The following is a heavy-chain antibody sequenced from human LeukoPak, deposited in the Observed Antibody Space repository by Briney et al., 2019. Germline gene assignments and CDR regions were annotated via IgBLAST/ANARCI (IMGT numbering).Heavy chain of an antibody. J-gene: IGHJ4*02. CDR1: GFTFSSYS. CDR3: ARVEGRGAVAAHY. V-gene: IGHV3-21*01. CDR2: ISSSSSYI. Sequence: GGSLRLSCAASGFTFSSYSMNWVRQAPGKGLEWVSSISSSSSYIYYADSVKGRFTISRDNAKNSLYLQMNSLRAEDTAVYYCARVEGRGAVAAHYWGQGTLVTVSS. D-gene: IGHD6-19*01.